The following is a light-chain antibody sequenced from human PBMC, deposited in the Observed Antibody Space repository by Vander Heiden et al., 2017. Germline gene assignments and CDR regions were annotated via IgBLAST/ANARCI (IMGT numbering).Light chain of an antibody. CDR2: AAY. CDR3: QKYNTGVT. V-gene: IGKV1-27*01. Sequence: DIQMTQSPSSVSASVGDTLTITCRASQGISNYLAWYQQRPGQVPKLLIYAAYTLQSGVPSRFSGGGSGTDFTLTISGLQPEDVATYYCQKYNTGVTFGPGTKVDLK. CDR1: QGISNY. J-gene: IGKJ3*01.